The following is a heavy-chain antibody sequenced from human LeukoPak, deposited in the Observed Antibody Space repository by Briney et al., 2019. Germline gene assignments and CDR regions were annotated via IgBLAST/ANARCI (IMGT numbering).Heavy chain of an antibody. D-gene: IGHD3-22*01. CDR1: GGSFSGYY. V-gene: IGHV4-34*01. CDR2: INHSGST. CDR3: ARSMYYYDSSGCWINRYYYGMDV. Sequence: SETLSLTCAVYGGSFSGYYWSWIRQPPGKGLEWIGEINHSGSTNYNPSLKSRVTISVDTSKNQFSLKLSSVTAADTAVYYCARSMYYYDSSGCWINRYYYGMDVWGQGTTVTVSS. J-gene: IGHJ6*02.